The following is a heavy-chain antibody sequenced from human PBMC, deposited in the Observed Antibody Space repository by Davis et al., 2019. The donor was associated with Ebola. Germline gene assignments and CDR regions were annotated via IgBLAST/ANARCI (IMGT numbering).Heavy chain of an antibody. D-gene: IGHD1-26*01. J-gene: IGHJ6*02. Sequence: GGSLRLSCAASGFTFSSYWMSWVRQAPGKGLEWVANIKQDGSEKYYVDSVKGRFTISRDNAKNSLYLQMSSLRAEDTAVYYCARAIAGSGSYLDYYYYYGMDVWGQGTTVTVSS. CDR2: IKQDGSEK. CDR3: ARAIAGSGSYLDYYYYYGMDV. CDR1: GFTFSSYW. V-gene: IGHV3-7*03.